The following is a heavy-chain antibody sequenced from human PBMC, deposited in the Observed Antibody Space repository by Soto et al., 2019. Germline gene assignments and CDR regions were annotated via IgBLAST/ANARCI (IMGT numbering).Heavy chain of an antibody. Sequence: SETLSLTCTVSGGSISSGDYYWSWIRQPPGKGLEWIGYIYYRGSTYYNPSLKSRVTISVDTSKNQFSLMLDSVTAADTAVYYCARDYTRDGYNPPYFDYWGQGTLVTVSS. CDR2: IYYRGST. J-gene: IGHJ4*02. V-gene: IGHV4-30-4*01. D-gene: IGHD5-12*01. CDR1: GGSISSGDYY. CDR3: ARDYTRDGYNPPYFDY.